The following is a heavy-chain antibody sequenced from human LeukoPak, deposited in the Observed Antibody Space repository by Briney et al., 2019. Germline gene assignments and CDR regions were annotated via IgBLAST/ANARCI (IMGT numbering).Heavy chain of an antibody. Sequence: GGALRLSCAASGFTLISYAMSWVRQAPGKGLEWVSAISGSGGSTYYADSVKGRFTISRDNSKSTLYLQMNSLRAEDTAVYYRAKDVRPLWFGELLTPPNFDYWGQGTLVTVSS. V-gene: IGHV3-23*01. J-gene: IGHJ4*02. CDR1: GFTLISYA. CDR2: ISGSGGST. CDR3: AKDVRPLWFGELLTPPNFDY. D-gene: IGHD3-10*01.